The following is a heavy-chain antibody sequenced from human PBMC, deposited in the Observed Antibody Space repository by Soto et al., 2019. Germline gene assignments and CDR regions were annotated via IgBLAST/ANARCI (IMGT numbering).Heavy chain of an antibody. CDR3: ASAGPGAKITGTTFVRVLDHAFDI. CDR2: ISAYNGNT. D-gene: IGHD1-7*01. J-gene: IGHJ3*02. V-gene: IGHV1-18*01. Sequence: ASVKVSCKASGYTFTSYGISWVRQAPGQGLEWTGWISAYNGNTNYAQKLQGRVTMTTDTSTSTAYMELRSLRSDDTAVYYCASAGPGAKITGTTFVRVLDHAFDIWGQGTMVTVSS. CDR1: GYTFTSYG.